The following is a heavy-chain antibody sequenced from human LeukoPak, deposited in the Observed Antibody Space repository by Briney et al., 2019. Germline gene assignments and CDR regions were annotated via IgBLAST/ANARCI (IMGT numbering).Heavy chain of an antibody. J-gene: IGHJ3*02. CDR3: AKDKGQWLVLGSAFDI. CDR2: IRYDGSHK. Sequence: GGSLRLSCAASGFTFSNYAMSWVRQAPGKGLEWVAFIRYDGSHKYYADSVKGRFTISRDNYKNTLYLQMNSLRAEDTAVYYCAKDKGQWLVLGSAFDIWGQGTMVTVSS. V-gene: IGHV3-30*02. CDR1: GFTFSNYA. D-gene: IGHD6-19*01.